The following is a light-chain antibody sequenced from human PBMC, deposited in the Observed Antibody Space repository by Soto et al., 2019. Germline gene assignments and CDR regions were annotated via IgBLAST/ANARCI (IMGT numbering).Light chain of an antibody. CDR2: LGS. CDR1: QSLLHSNGYNY. J-gene: IGKJ4*01. CDR3: MQVLQTAPEFD. Sequence: DIVMTQSPLSLPVTPGEPASISCRSSQSLLHSNGYNYLDWYLQKPGQSPQLLIYLGSNRASGVPDRFSGSGSGTDFTLKISRVEAADPGAYYCMQVLQTAPEFDFGGGHKV. V-gene: IGKV2-28*01.